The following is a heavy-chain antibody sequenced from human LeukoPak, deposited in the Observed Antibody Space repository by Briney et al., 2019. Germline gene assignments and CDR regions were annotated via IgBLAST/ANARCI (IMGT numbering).Heavy chain of an antibody. CDR3: ARGTLPAARYFDY. CDR1: GFTFSSYA. V-gene: IGHV3-23*01. J-gene: IGHJ4*02. CDR2: ISTSGTST. Sequence: GSLRLSCAASGFTFSSYAMSWVRQAPGKGLEWVSAISTSGTSTYYADSVKGRFTISRDSSRNTLFLQMSGLRADDTAVYYCARGTLPAARYFDYWGQGTLVTVSS. D-gene: IGHD6-6*01.